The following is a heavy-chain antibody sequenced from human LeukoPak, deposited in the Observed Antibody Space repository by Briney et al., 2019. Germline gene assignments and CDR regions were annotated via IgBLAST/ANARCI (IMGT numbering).Heavy chain of an antibody. Sequence: KASETLSLTCTVSGGSISSYYWSWIRQPPGKGLEWIGYIYYSGSTNYNPSLKSRVTISVDTSKNQFSLKLSSVTAADTAVYYCARDYYDSSGYYYGFDPWGQGTLVTVSS. CDR3: ARDYYDSSGYYYGFDP. V-gene: IGHV4-59*01. D-gene: IGHD3-22*01. J-gene: IGHJ5*02. CDR1: GGSISSYY. CDR2: IYYSGST.